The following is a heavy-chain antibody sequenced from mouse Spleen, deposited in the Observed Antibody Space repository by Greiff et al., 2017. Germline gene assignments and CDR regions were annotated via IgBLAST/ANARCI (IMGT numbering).Heavy chain of an antibody. V-gene: IGHV1-39*01. J-gene: IGHJ4*01. CDR2: INPNYGTT. CDR3: ARGGHYYGSSWNAMDY. CDR1: GYSFTDYN. D-gene: IGHD1-1*01. Sequence: VQLQQSGPELVKPGASVKISCKASGYSFTDYNMNWVKQSNGKSLEWIGVINPNYGTTSYNEKFKGKATLTADKSSSTAYMELRSLTSEDSAVYFCARGGHYYGSSWNAMDYWGQGTSVTVSS.